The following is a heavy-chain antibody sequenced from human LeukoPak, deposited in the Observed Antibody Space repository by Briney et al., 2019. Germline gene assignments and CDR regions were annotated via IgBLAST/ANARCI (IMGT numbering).Heavy chain of an antibody. CDR2: ISGRGGST. CDR3: AGAQGIAAAGQAEYFQH. CDR1: GFSFSSYV. J-gene: IGHJ1*01. D-gene: IGHD6-13*01. Sequence: GGSLRLSCAAPGFSFSSYVMSWVRQAPGKGLEWVSGISGRGGSTYYADSVKGRFTISRDNSKNTLYLQMNSLRAEDTAVYYCAGAQGIAAAGQAEYFQHWGQGTLVTVSS. V-gene: IGHV3-23*01.